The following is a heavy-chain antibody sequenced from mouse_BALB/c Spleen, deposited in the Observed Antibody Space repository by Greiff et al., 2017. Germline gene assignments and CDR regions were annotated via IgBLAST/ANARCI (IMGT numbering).Heavy chain of an antibody. D-gene: IGHD2-1*01. CDR3: LSYGKAMDY. Sequence: QVQLQQPGAELVKPGASVKMSCKASGYTFTSYWMHWVKQRPGQGLEWIGVIDPSDSYTSYNQKFTGKATLTVDTSSSTAYMQLSSLTSDDSAVYYCLSYGKAMDYWGQGTSVTVSA. CDR2: IDPSDSYT. J-gene: IGHJ4*01. CDR1: GYTFTSYW. V-gene: IGHV1S127*01.